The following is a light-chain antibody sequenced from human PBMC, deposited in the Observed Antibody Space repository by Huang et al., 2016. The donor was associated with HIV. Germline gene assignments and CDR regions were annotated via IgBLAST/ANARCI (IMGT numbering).Light chain of an antibody. Sequence: EIVLTQSPVTLSMSPGQRATLSCRASQNINTYLAWYQQKPGPAPRLLIYDASNRATGIPARFSGSGSGTDFTLTISSLEPEDFVVYFCQQRSSWPLTFGGGTTIEIK. CDR2: DAS. CDR1: QNINTY. CDR3: QQRSSWPLT. V-gene: IGKV3-11*01. J-gene: IGKJ4*01.